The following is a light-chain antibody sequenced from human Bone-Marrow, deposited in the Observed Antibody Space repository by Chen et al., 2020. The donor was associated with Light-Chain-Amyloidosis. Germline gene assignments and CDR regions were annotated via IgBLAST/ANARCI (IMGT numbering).Light chain of an antibody. V-gene: IGKV3-20*01. CDR2: GSS. CDR1: QTISSNY. CDR3: QKYDTSPLT. J-gene: IGKJ4*01. Sequence: EIVWTQPPGTLSLSPGEGANLSCMASQTISSNYLHSYQHKFGQAPRLLIYGSSSRVTGIPDRFTGSGYGTDLTLTINRLETEDFEMYYCQKYDTSPLTFGGGTKVAIK.